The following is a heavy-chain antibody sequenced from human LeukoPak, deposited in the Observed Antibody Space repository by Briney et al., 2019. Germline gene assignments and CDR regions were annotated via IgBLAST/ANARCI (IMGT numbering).Heavy chain of an antibody. Sequence: GGSLRLSCAASGFTFDDYAMHWVRQAPGKGLEWVSGISWNSGSIGYADSVKGRFTISRDNAKNSLYLQMNSLRAEDTALYYCSKDRGSYCSSTSCSRALVQHWGQGTLVTVSS. CDR2: ISWNSGSI. J-gene: IGHJ1*01. D-gene: IGHD2-2*01. CDR1: GFTFDDYA. CDR3: SKDRGSYCSSTSCSRALVQH. V-gene: IGHV3-9*01.